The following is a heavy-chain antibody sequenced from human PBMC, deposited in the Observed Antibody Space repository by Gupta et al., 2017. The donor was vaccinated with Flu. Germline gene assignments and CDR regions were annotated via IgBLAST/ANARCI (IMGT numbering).Heavy chain of an antibody. V-gene: IGHV4-39*01. D-gene: IGHD4-17*01. Sequence: GKGLEWIGSIYYSGSTYYNPSLKSRVTISVDTSKNQFSLKLSSVTAADTAVYYCARPASYGDYEGVRNWFDPWGQGTLVTVSS. CDR3: ARPASYGDYEGVRNWFDP. J-gene: IGHJ5*02. CDR2: IYYSGST.